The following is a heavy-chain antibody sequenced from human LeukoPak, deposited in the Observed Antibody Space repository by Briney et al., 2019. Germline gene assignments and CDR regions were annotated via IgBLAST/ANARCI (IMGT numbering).Heavy chain of an antibody. D-gene: IGHD3-16*01. J-gene: IGHJ5*02. CDR1: GFTFSHYI. Sequence: GGSLRLSCEASGFTFSHYIMSWLRQAPGKGLEWVSSISGSVGYYGDYVNYADSVKGRFTTSRDNAKNSLSLTMTSLRDDDTAVCCCARSGGEGDDNWFDTSGQGTLVIASS. CDR2: ISGSVGYYGDYV. V-gene: IGHV3-21*01. CDR3: ARSGGEGDDNWFDT.